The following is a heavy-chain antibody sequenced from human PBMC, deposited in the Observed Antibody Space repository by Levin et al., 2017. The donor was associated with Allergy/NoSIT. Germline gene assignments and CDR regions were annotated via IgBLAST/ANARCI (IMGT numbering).Heavy chain of an antibody. CDR1: GFTFSEYA. J-gene: IGHJ3*01. CDR2: ITGGGSDT. CDR3: AEKQGGTTGFSFDV. Sequence: LSLTCAASGFTFSEYAMTWVRQAPGKGLEWVSVITGGGSDTYYGDSAKGRFTAPRANSKNTLYLELNGLRADDTAVYYCAEKQGGTTGFSFDVWGQGTMVTVSS. D-gene: IGHD1/OR15-1a*01. V-gene: IGHV3-23*01.